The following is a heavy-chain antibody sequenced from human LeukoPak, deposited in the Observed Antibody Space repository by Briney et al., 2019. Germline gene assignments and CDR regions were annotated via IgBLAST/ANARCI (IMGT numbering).Heavy chain of an antibody. CDR3: ARESGYGGPRGYFDY. Sequence: SETLSLTCTVSGGSISSGGYYWSWIRQPPGKGLEWIGYIYHSGSTYYNPSLKSRVTISVDRSKNQFSLKLSSVTAADTAVYYCARESGYGGPRGYFDYWGQGTLVTVSS. J-gene: IGHJ4*02. V-gene: IGHV4-30-2*01. CDR1: GGSISSGGYY. D-gene: IGHD5-12*01. CDR2: IYHSGST.